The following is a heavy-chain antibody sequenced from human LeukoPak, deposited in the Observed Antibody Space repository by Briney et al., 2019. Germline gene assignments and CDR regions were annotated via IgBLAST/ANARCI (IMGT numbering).Heavy chain of an antibody. V-gene: IGHV4-34*01. Sequence: SETLSLTCAVCGGSFSGYYWSWIRQPPGKGLEWIGEINHSGSTNYNPSLKSRVTISVDTSKNQFSLKLSSVTAADTAVYYCARASSDHYYYGMDVWGQGTTVTVSS. CDR2: INHSGST. J-gene: IGHJ6*02. D-gene: IGHD2-15*01. CDR3: ARASSDHYYYGMDV. CDR1: GGSFSGYY.